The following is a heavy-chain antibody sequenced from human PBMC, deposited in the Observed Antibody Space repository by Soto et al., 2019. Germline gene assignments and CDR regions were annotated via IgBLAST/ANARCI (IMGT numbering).Heavy chain of an antibody. CDR1: GFAFGRHG. CDR2: ISHDGQNQ. CDR3: ARERADIVVGPVATTGMDV. Sequence: QVQLVESGGGVVQPGRSLKLSCIGSGFAFGRHGMHWVRKVSGKGLEWVAVISHDGQNQYYRESVKGRFTISRDNSKNIRNLEVNSLRVEDTAVYHCARERADIVVGPVATTGMDVWGQGTDVTVSS. V-gene: IGHV3-33*08. J-gene: IGHJ6*02. D-gene: IGHD2-21*01.